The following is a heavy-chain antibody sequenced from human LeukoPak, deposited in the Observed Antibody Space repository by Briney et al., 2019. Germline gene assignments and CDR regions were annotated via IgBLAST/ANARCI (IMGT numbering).Heavy chain of an antibody. CDR1: GFIFSSYW. CDR2: IKSDRSST. V-gene: IGHV3-74*01. D-gene: IGHD6-13*01. J-gene: IGHJ4*02. CDR3: ARKRLGSSWPFDY. Sequence: GGSLRLSCAASGFIFSSYWMHWVRQVPGKGLVWVSRIKSDRSSTTYADSVKGRFTISRDNAKNTLHLQMNSLRAEDTAVYYCARKRLGSSWPFDYWGQGTLVTVSS.